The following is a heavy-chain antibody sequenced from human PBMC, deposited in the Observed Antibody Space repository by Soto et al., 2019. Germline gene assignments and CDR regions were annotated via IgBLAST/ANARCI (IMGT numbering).Heavy chain of an antibody. V-gene: IGHV3-48*02. J-gene: IGHJ6*02. CDR2: ISSSSSTI. CDR3: ARDHIPGTTGTTSLRYYYYGMDV. CDR1: GFTFSSYS. D-gene: IGHD1-1*01. Sequence: GGSLRLSCAASGFTFSSYSMNWVRQAPGKGLEWVSYISSSSSTIYYADSVKGRFTISRDNAKNSLYLQMNSLRDEDTAVHYCARDHIPGTTGTTSLRYYYYGMDVWGQGTTVTVSS.